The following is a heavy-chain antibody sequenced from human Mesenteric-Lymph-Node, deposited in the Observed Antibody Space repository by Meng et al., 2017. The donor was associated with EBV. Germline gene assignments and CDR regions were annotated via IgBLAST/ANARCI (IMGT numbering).Heavy chain of an antibody. J-gene: IGHJ4*02. Sequence: QVQLAQSGAVMLKPSLNLSRTCAICGDSGYSSSDAWNSIRQSPSRGLEWLGRIYYRSKWYNDYAVSVKSRINFNTETYKNQLSLQLSSVTPEDTAVYYCARDRGDSGLDYWGQGTLVTVSS. V-gene: IGHV6-1*01. D-gene: IGHD2-21*02. CDR3: ARDRGDSGLDY. CDR2: IYYRSKWYN. CDR1: GDSGYSSSDA.